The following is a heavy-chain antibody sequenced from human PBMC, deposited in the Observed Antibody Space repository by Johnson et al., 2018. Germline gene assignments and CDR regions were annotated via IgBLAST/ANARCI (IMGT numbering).Heavy chain of an antibody. CDR3: ARDDGYCGGGSCYSRGWFDP. CDR1: GSTFTSYD. J-gene: IGHJ3*01. D-gene: IGHD2-15*01. V-gene: IGHV1-8*01. CDR2: MNPNSGNT. Sequence: QVQLVQSGAEVKKPGASXKVSCKASGSTFTSYDINWVRQATGPGLEWMGWMNPNSGNTGYAQQFQGRVPTTRNTSISTAYMELGSLRSEDTAVYHSARDDGYCGGGSCYSRGWFDPWGQGTMVTVSS.